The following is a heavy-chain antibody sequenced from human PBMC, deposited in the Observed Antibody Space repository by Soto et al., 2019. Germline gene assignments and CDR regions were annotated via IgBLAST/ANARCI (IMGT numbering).Heavy chain of an antibody. J-gene: IGHJ6*02. Sequence: PGESLKISCKGSGYSFTSYWIGWVRQMPRKGLEWMGIFYPGDSDTRYSPSFQGQVTISADKSISTAYLQWSSLKASDTAMYYCARHKYDGSGSYYSNYYYYYGMDVWGQGTTVTVSS. D-gene: IGHD3-10*01. CDR3: ARHKYDGSGSYYSNYYYYYGMDV. CDR1: GYSFTSYW. CDR2: FYPGDSDT. V-gene: IGHV5-51*01.